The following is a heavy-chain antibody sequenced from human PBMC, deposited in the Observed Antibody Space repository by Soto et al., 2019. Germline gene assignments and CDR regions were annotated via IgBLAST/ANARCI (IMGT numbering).Heavy chain of an antibody. CDR3: ARDRYYDILTGYYNWYYYYGMDV. J-gene: IGHJ6*02. CDR2: ISAYNGNT. CDR1: GYTFTSYG. Sequence: ASVKVSCKASGYTFTSYGISWVRQAPGQGLEWMGWISAYNGNTNYAQKLQGRVTMTTDTSTSTAYMELRSLRPDDTAVYYCARDRYYDILTGYYNWYYYYGMDVWGQGTTVTVSS. V-gene: IGHV1-18*01. D-gene: IGHD3-9*01.